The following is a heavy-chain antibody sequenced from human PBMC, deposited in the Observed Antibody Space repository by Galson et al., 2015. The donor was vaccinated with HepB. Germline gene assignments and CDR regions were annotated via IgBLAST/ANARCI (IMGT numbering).Heavy chain of an antibody. CDR2: IYYTGTT. D-gene: IGHD2-8*01. Sequence: SETLSLTCTVSGGSINNHYWSWIRHLPGRGLEWIGYIYYTGTTNYNPSLRSRVTVSLDTSKNQFSLKLTSVTPADTAVYYCARKVLGWFDLWGQGTLVTVSS. J-gene: IGHJ5*02. CDR1: GGSINNHY. CDR3: ARKVLGWFDL. V-gene: IGHV4-59*11.